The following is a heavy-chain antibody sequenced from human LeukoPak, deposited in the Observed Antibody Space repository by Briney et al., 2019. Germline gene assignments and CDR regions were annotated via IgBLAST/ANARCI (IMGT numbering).Heavy chain of an antibody. Sequence: GGSLRLSCAASGFTFSSYAMSWVRQAPGKGLEWVSAISGSGGSTYYADSVKGRFTISRDNSKNTLYLQMNSLRAEDTAVYYCAKDLGEGYDSSGYYPQDFDYWGQGTLVAVSS. J-gene: IGHJ4*02. CDR1: GFTFSSYA. CDR3: AKDLGEGYDSSGYYPQDFDY. D-gene: IGHD3-22*01. CDR2: ISGSGGST. V-gene: IGHV3-23*01.